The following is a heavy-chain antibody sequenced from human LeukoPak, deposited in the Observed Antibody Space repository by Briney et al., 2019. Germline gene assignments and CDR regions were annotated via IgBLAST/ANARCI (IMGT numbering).Heavy chain of an antibody. D-gene: IGHD3-22*01. V-gene: IGHV4-39*01. Sequence: SETLSLTCTVSGGSISSSSYYWGWIRQPPGKGLEWIGSIYYSGSTYYNPSLKSRVTISVDTSKNQFSLKLSSVTAADTAVYYCASLTTAEAFDIWGQGTMVTVSS. CDR3: ASLTTAEAFDI. J-gene: IGHJ3*02. CDR1: GGSISSSSYY. CDR2: IYYSGST.